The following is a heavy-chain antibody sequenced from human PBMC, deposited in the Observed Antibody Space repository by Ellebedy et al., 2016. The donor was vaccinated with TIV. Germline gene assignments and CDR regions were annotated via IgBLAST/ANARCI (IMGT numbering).Heavy chain of an antibody. D-gene: IGHD4-17*01. J-gene: IGHJ6*02. Sequence: GGSLRLSCAVSGFSFSSYWMSWVRQAPGKGLEWVANIRQDGSKNYVDSVKGRFTISRDNAQNSLYLQMNSLRVEDTAVYFWARDGACGDYAPGQYGMDVWGQGTTVIVS. CDR3: ARDGACGDYAPGQYGMDV. CDR1: GFSFSSYW. CDR2: IRQDGSK. V-gene: IGHV3-7*03.